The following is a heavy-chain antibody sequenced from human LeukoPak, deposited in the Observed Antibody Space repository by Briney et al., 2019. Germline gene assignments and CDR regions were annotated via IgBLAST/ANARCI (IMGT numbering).Heavy chain of an antibody. Sequence: SETLSLTCTVSGGSISSYYWSWIRQPPGKGLEWIGYIYYSGSTNYNPSLKSRVTISVDTSKNQFSLKLSSVTAADTAVYYCARIAAAGNFDYWGQGTLVTVSS. D-gene: IGHD6-13*01. CDR2: IYYSGST. J-gene: IGHJ4*02. CDR3: ARIAAAGNFDY. V-gene: IGHV4-59*08. CDR1: GGSISSYY.